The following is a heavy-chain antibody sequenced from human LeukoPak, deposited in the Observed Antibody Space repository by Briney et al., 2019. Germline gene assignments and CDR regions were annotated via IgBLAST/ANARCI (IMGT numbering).Heavy chain of an antibody. Sequence: ASVKVSCKASGGTFSSYAISWVRQAPGQGLEWMGGIIPIFGTANYAQKFQGRVTITADESTSTAYMELSSLRSEDTAVYYCAREGKVPHYFDYWGQGTLVTVSS. D-gene: IGHD1-1*01. J-gene: IGHJ4*02. CDR2: IIPIFGTA. CDR3: AREGKVPHYFDY. V-gene: IGHV1-69*13. CDR1: GGTFSSYA.